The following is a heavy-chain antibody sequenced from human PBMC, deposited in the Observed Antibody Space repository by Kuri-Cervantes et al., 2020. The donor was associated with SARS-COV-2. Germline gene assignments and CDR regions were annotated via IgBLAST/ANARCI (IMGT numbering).Heavy chain of an antibody. Sequence: GSLRLSCTVSGASMGDPMSHYYWNWIRLTPGKGLEWIGYIFHTGSNSQNPSLKSRVTISLDTSKNQFSLSLNSVTPADTAVYYCATKLFGEHWFDPWGQGILVTVSS. CDR2: IFHTGSN. D-gene: IGHD3-10*01. CDR3: ATKLFGEHWFDP. J-gene: IGHJ5*02. CDR1: GASMGDPMSHYY. V-gene: IGHV4-61*01.